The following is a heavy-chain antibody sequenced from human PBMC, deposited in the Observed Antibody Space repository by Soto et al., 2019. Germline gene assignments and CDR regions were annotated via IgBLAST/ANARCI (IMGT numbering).Heavy chain of an antibody. D-gene: IGHD3-3*01. Sequence: SATLALTCTGPGGAVSSYVWSRGRQPPGKGLEWIGYIYYSGSTNYNPSLNSRATTSVDTSKNQFSLKLSSVTAADTAVYYCAGSYDFWSGYYPDAFDIWRQGTMVTVS. J-gene: IGHJ3*02. CDR3: AGSYDFWSGYYPDAFDI. V-gene: IGHV4-59*02. CDR1: GGAVSSYV. CDR2: IYYSGST.